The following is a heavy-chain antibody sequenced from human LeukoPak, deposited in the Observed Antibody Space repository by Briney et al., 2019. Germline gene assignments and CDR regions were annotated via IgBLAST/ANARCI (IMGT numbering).Heavy chain of an antibody. D-gene: IGHD5-18*01. CDR1: GFTFSSYA. CDR3: ARDSQLWLSWYFDY. CDR2: ISSNGGST. Sequence: PVGSLRLSCAASGFTFSSYAMHWVRQAPGKGLEYVSAISSNGGSTYYANSVKGRFTISRDNSKNTLYLQMGSLRAEDMAVYYCARDSQLWLSWYFDYWGQGTLVTVSS. V-gene: IGHV3-64*01. J-gene: IGHJ4*02.